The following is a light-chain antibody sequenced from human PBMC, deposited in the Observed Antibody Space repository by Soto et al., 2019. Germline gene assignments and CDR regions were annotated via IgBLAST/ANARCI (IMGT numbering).Light chain of an antibody. Sequence: QSVLTQPPSASGTPGKRVTISCSGSSSNIESNFVYWYQQFPGTAPRLLIYRNNQRPSGVPDRFSGSKSGTSASLAISALRSEDEADYYCTVWDDSLRGRLFGGGTKVTVL. CDR2: RNN. CDR1: SSNIESNF. J-gene: IGLJ2*01. V-gene: IGLV1-47*01. CDR3: TVWDDSLRGRL.